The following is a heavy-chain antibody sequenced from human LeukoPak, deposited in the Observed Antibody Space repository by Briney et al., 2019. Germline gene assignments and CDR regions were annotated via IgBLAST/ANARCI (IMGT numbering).Heavy chain of an antibody. CDR2: IYPGDSDT. J-gene: IGHJ6*02. CDR3: ARRGYCSSTSCHLYYYGMDV. D-gene: IGHD2-2*01. Sequence: GESLKISCKGSGYSFTSYWIGWVRQMPGKGLEWMGIIYPGDSDTRYSPPFQGQVTISADKSISTAYLQWSSLKASDTAMYYCARRGYCSSTSCHLYYYGMDVWGQGTTVTVSS. CDR1: GYSFTSYW. V-gene: IGHV5-51*01.